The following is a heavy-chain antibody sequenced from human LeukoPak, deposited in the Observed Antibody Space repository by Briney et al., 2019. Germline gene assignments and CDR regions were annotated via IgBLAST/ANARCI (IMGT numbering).Heavy chain of an antibody. CDR3: AKDGRIAVAGTTFDY. J-gene: IGHJ4*02. Sequence: GGSLRLSCAASGFTFSDYYMSWIRQAPGKGLEWVSYISSSGSTIYYADSVKGRFTISRDNAKNSLYLQMNSLRAEDTAVYYCAKDGRIAVAGTTFDYWGQGTLVTVSS. V-gene: IGHV3-11*01. CDR2: ISSSGSTI. D-gene: IGHD6-19*01. CDR1: GFTFSDYY.